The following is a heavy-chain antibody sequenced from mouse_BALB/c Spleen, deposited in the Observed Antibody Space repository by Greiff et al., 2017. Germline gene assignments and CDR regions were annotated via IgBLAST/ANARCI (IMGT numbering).Heavy chain of an antibody. CDR3: ARAQLVYWYFDV. CDR2: ISSGSSTI. D-gene: IGHD4-1*02. CDR1: GFTFSSFG. Sequence: EVKVVESGGGLVQPGGSRKLSCAASGFTFSSFGMHWVRQAPEKGLEWVAYISSGSSTIYYADTVKGRFTISRDNPKNTLYLEMSSLRSEDTAMYYCARAQLVYWYFDVWGAGTTVTVSS. V-gene: IGHV5-17*02. J-gene: IGHJ1*01.